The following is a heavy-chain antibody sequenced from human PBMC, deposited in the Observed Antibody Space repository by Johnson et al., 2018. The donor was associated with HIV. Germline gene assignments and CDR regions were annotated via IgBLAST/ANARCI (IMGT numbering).Heavy chain of an antibody. CDR3: TREGRTVAAFTVGAFDI. Sequence: QVQLVESGGGVVQPGRSLRLSCAASGFTFSSYAMHWVRQAPGKGLEWVAVISYDGSNKYYADSVKGRFTISRDNSNNTLYLQMNSLRAEDTAVYYCTREGRTVAAFTVGAFDIWGQGTMVTVSS. CDR2: ISYDGSNK. J-gene: IGHJ3*02. D-gene: IGHD6-19*01. CDR1: GFTFSSYA. V-gene: IGHV3-30-3*01.